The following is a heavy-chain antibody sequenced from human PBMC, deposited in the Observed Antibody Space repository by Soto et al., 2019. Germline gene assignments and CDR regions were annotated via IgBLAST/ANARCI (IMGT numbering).Heavy chain of an antibody. J-gene: IGHJ4*02. CDR2: IAWNSASI. CDR1: GFTFDNYA. D-gene: IGHD6-13*01. CDR3: AKDRGAASGSFDY. Sequence: PGGSLRLSCAASGFTFDNYAMHWVRQAPGKGLEWVSSIAWNSASIDYADSVEGRFTISRDNAKNSLYLQMNSLRAEETALYYCAKDRGAASGSFDYWGRGTLVTVSS. V-gene: IGHV3-9*01.